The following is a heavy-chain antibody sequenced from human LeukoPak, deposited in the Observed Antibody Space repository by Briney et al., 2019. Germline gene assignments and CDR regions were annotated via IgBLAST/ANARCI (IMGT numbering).Heavy chain of an antibody. Sequence: GSSVKVSCKAFGGTFSSYAISWVRQAPGQGLEWMGGIIPIFGTANYAQKFQGRVTITADESTSTAYMELSSLRSEDTAVYYCARWHYGSGSYPWFDYWGQGTLVTVSS. CDR3: ARWHYGSGSYPWFDY. J-gene: IGHJ4*02. CDR1: GGTFSSYA. D-gene: IGHD3-10*01. CDR2: IIPIFGTA. V-gene: IGHV1-69*01.